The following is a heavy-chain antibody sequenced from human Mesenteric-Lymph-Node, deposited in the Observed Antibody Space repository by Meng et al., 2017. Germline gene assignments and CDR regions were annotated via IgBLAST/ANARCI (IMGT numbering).Heavy chain of an antibody. V-gene: IGHV4-30-4*01. J-gene: IGHJ4*02. D-gene: IGHD6-19*01. CDR2: TYSSGKT. Sequence: QVQLQQWGAGLLKPSQTLSLTCTVSGGSINSDDYYWTWIRQSPGRGLEWIGLTYSSGKTFYTPSLRSRVTISIDTPSSQFFLMLASVTAADTAVYYCARDPYATGWAGWGQGTLVTVSS. CDR3: ARDPYATGWAG. CDR1: GGSINSDDYY.